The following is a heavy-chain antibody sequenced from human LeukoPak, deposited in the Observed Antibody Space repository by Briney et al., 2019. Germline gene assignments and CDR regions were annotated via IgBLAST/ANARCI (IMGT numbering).Heavy chain of an antibody. V-gene: IGHV4-61*02. J-gene: IGHJ3*02. CDR3: ARGRWPQKKRRAHYDFLWGAFDI. D-gene: IGHD3-3*01. Sequence: PSQTLSLTCTVSGGSISSGSYYWSWIRQPAGKGLEWIGRIYTSGSTNYNPSLKSRVTISVDTSKNQFSLKLSSVTAADTAVYYCARGRWPQKKRRAHYDFLWGAFDIWGQGTMVTVSS. CDR1: GGSISSGSYY. CDR2: IYTSGST.